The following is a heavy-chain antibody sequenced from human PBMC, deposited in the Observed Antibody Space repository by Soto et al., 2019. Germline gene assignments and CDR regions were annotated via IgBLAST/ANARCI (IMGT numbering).Heavy chain of an antibody. CDR2: IYYSGST. CDR1: GGSISSYY. D-gene: IGHD3-10*01. Sequence: PSETLSLTCTVSGGSISSYYWSWIRQPPGKGLEWIGYIYYSGSTNYNPSLKSRVTISVDTSKNQFSLKLSSVTAADTAVYYCARDGRNYYGSGSYYLSNWFDPWGQGTLVTVSS. V-gene: IGHV4-59*01. CDR3: ARDGRNYYGSGSYYLSNWFDP. J-gene: IGHJ5*02.